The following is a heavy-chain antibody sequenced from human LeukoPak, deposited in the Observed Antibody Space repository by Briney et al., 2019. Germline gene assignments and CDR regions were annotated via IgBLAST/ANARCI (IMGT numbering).Heavy chain of an antibody. Sequence: GGSLTLSCPTSAFTFSSYAMSWVRQPPGRGREWVSSVSSSRGRTYYAACVKGRFTISGDKSKNTLYLEMSSLRAEDTAVYYCAKDLIGGSGNFLLDYWGQGSLVTVSS. J-gene: IGHJ4*02. V-gene: IGHV3-23*01. D-gene: IGHD3-10*01. CDR2: VSSSRGRT. CDR1: AFTFSSYA. CDR3: AKDLIGGSGNFLLDY.